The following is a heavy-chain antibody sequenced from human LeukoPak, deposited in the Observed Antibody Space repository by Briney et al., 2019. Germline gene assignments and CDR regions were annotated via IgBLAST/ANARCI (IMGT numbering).Heavy chain of an antibody. CDR2: INHSGST. Sequence: SESLSLTCAVYGGSFSGYYWSWIRQPPGKGLEWIGEINHSGSTNYNPSLKSRVTISVDTSKNQFSLKLSSVTAADTAVYYCARARYKLYYFHYWGQGTLVTVSS. V-gene: IGHV4-34*01. CDR3: ARARYKLYYFHY. J-gene: IGHJ4*02. CDR1: GGSFSGYY. D-gene: IGHD1-1*01.